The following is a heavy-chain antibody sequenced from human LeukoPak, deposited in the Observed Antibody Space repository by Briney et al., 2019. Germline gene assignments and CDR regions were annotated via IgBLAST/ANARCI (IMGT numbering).Heavy chain of an antibody. CDR1: GYSFTSFY. J-gene: IGHJ1*01. D-gene: IGHD4-23*01. CDR3: ARQGDYGGNSVYFQH. Sequence: GESLQISCKGSGYSFTSFYIGWVRQMPGKGLEWMGIIYPGDSDTRYSPSFQGQVTISADKSISTAYLQWSSLKASDTAMYYCARQGDYGGNSVYFQHWGQGTLVTVSS. V-gene: IGHV5-51*01. CDR2: IYPGDSDT.